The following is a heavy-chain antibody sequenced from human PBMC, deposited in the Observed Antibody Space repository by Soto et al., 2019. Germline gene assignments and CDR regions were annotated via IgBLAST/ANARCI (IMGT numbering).Heavy chain of an antibody. J-gene: IGHJ4*02. V-gene: IGHV3-74*01. Sequence: EVQLVESGGGLVQPGGSLRLSCAASGFTFSNYWMYWVRQAPGKGLVWVSRINNDGTFTNYADSVKGRFTMSRHNAKNTLSLRMSSLRAEDTALYYCARVKYTSGWGIDYWGQGALVTVSS. D-gene: IGHD6-19*01. CDR1: GFTFSNYW. CDR2: INNDGTFT. CDR3: ARVKYTSGWGIDY.